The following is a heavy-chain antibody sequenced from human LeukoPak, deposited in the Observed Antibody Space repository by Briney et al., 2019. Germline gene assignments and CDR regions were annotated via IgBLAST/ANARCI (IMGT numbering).Heavy chain of an antibody. CDR2: INWNGGST. CDR1: GFTFDDYG. V-gene: IGHV3-20*04. D-gene: IGHD1-26*01. CDR3: ARDRVVGATTGGFDY. Sequence: GGPLRLSCAASGFTFDDYGMSWVRQAPGKGLEWVSGINWNGGSTGYADSVKGRFTISRDNAKNSLYLQMNSLRAEDTALYYCARDRVVGATTGGFDYWGQGTLVTVSS. J-gene: IGHJ4*02.